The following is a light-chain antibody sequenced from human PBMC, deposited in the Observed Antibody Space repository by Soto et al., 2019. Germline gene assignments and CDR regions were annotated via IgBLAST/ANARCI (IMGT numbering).Light chain of an antibody. CDR2: DNN. CDR1: SSNIGAGYD. J-gene: IGLJ1*01. Sequence: QSVLTQPPSVSGAPGQRVTISCTGSSSNIGAGYDVHWYQQLPGTAPKLLIYDNNNRPSGVPDRFSGSKSGTSASLAITGLQAEDEADYYCQSYDSSLTPYVFGTGTKVTVL. CDR3: QSYDSSLTPYV. V-gene: IGLV1-40*01.